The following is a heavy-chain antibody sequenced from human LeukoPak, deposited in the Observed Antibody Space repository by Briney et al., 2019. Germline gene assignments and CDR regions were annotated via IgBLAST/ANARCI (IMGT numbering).Heavy chain of an antibody. D-gene: IGHD6-19*01. Sequence: ASVKVSCKASGYTFTSYYMHWVRQAPGQGLEWMGWISTYNGNTKYAQKLQGRVTMTTDTSTSTAYMELRSLRSDDTAVYYCARDPHQFSSGWSHFDYWGQGALVTVSS. V-gene: IGHV1-18*04. CDR1: GYTFTSYY. CDR3: ARDPHQFSSGWSHFDY. CDR2: ISTYNGNT. J-gene: IGHJ4*02.